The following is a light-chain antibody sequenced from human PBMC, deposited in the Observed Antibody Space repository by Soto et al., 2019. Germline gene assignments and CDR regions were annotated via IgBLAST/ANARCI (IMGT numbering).Light chain of an antibody. CDR2: EDN. CDR3: SSYAGSNSYV. V-gene: IGLV2-8*01. Sequence: QSVRTQPPSAYGSPGQSVTISCTGTSSDVGGYNYVSWYQHHPGKAPKIMIYEDNKRPSGVPDRFSGSKSGNTASLTVSGLQAEDEADYYCSSYAGSNSYVFGTGTKVTVL. J-gene: IGLJ1*01. CDR1: SSDVGGYNY.